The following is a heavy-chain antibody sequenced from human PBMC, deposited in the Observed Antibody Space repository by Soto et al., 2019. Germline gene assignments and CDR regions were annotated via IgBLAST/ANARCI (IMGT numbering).Heavy chain of an antibody. Sequence: VQLVASGGGVVQPGRSLRLSCAGSGFTFSDYALHWVRQAPGKGLEWVAVVSHDGRNTHYADSVKGRFTISRDSSKNTVSLEMTSLRAEDTAVYYCAKGGRQWLVTSDFNYWGQGALVTVSS. J-gene: IGHJ4*02. CDR2: VSHDGRNT. CDR3: AKGGRQWLVTSDFNY. V-gene: IGHV3-30*18. CDR1: GFTFSDYA. D-gene: IGHD6-19*01.